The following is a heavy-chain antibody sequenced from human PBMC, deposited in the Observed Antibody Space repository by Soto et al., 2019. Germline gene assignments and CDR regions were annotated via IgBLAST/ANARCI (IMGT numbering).Heavy chain of an antibody. CDR2: ISYDGGTK. CDR3: ARSFRYDTATYLFDLDY. D-gene: IGHD3-22*01. V-gene: IGHV3-30-3*01. J-gene: IGHJ4*02. Sequence: QVQLVESGGGVVQPGRSLRLSCAASGFTFSNYAVHWVRKATGKGLEWVAVISYDGGTKNYADSVKSRFTISKDNSRNSLYLQLNSLRVEDTAVYYCARSFRYDTATYLFDLDYWGQRHLVTVS. CDR1: GFTFSNYA.